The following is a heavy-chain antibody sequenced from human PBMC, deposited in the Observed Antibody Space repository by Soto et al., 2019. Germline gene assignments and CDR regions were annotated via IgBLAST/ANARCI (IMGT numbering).Heavy chain of an antibody. V-gene: IGHV3-30*18. D-gene: IGHD3-10*01. CDR3: AKTQKWFGELLSSAGLVDY. Sequence: GGSLRLSCAASGFTFSSYGMHWVRQAPGKGLEWVAVISYDGSNKYYADSVKGRLTISRDNSKNTLYLQMNSLRAEDTAVYYCAKTQKWFGELLSSAGLVDYWGQGTLVTVSS. CDR2: ISYDGSNK. J-gene: IGHJ4*02. CDR1: GFTFSSYG.